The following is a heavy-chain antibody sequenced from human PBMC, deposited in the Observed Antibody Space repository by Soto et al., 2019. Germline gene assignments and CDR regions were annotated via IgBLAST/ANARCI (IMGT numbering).Heavy chain of an antibody. J-gene: IGHJ6*02. CDR3: ARGGITGTTGYYYYYGMDV. Sequence: ASVKVSLKASRYTFTSDGISRVRQAPGQGLEWMGWISAYNGNTNYAQKLQGRVTMTTDTSTSTAYMELRSLRSDDTAAYYCARGGITGTTGYYYYYGMDVWGQGTTVTVSS. D-gene: IGHD1-7*01. V-gene: IGHV1-18*01. CDR1: RYTFTSDG. CDR2: ISAYNGNT.